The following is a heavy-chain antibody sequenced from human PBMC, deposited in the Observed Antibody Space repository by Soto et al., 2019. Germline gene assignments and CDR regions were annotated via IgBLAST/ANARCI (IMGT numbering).Heavy chain of an antibody. CDR2: INAGNGNT. CDR3: ARGHHAVVPLAARHQYMDV. J-gene: IGHJ6*03. D-gene: IGHD2-15*01. Sequence: QVQLVQSGAEVEKPGASVQVSCTASGYNFNNYAVHWVRLAPGQGLEWIGWINAGNGNTKYSPNFQGRVAITRDTRARTVYMQLSGLRSEDTSIYYCARGHHAVVPLAARHQYMDVWGKGTTVTVS. V-gene: IGHV1-3*01. CDR1: GYNFNNYA.